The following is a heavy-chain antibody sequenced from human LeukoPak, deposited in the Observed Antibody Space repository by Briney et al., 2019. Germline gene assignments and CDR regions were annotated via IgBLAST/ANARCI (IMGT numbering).Heavy chain of an antibody. CDR2: IYSGGST. V-gene: IGHV3-66*01. CDR3: AGAHSSYYDSSGHLH. Sequence: GGSLRLSCAASGFTVSSNYMSWVRQAPGKALEWVSVIYSGGSTYYADSVKGRFTISRDNSKNTLYLQMNSLRAEDTAVYYCAGAHSSYYDSSGHLHWGQGTLVTVSS. J-gene: IGHJ4*02. D-gene: IGHD3-22*01. CDR1: GFTVSSNY.